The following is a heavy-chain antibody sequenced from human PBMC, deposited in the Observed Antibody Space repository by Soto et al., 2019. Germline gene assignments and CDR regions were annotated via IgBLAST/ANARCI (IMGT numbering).Heavy chain of an antibody. J-gene: IGHJ6*03. CDR1: GFTFSSYW. Sequence: GGSLRLSCAASGFTFSSYWMSWVRQAPGKGLEWVANIKQDGSEKYYVDSVKGRFTISRDNAKNSLYLQMNSLRAEDTAVYYCARGGPYYDFWSGPLHYYMDVWGKGTTVTVSS. D-gene: IGHD3-3*01. V-gene: IGHV3-7*01. CDR2: IKQDGSEK. CDR3: ARGGPYYDFWSGPLHYYMDV.